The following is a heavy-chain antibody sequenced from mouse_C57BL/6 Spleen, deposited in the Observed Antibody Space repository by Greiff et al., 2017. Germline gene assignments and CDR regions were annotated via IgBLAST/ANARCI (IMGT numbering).Heavy chain of an antibody. CDR2: ISPGDGDP. Sequence: QVQLQQSGPELVKPGASVKISCKASGYAFSSSCMNWVQQRPGKGLEWIGRISPGDGDPNYNGKFKGKATLTADKTSSTGYMQHSSLTSVDSAVYFCAREGKYGYYPYYYAMDYWGQGTSVTVSS. D-gene: IGHD2-3*01. CDR1: GYAFSSSC. J-gene: IGHJ4*01. CDR3: AREGKYGYYPYYYAMDY. V-gene: IGHV1-82*01.